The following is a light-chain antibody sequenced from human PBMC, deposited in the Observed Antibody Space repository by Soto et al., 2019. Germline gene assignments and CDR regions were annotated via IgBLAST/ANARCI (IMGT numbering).Light chain of an antibody. CDR2: AAS. Sequence: DLQLTQSPSFLSASVGDRVTITCRASQDISDYFAWYQQRPGKAPKLLIYAASTLQSGVPSRFSGSGSGTVFTLTISSLQPEDFATCSCQQLNSYPLTFGGGTKVEIK. CDR3: QQLNSYPLT. V-gene: IGKV1-9*01. CDR1: QDISDY. J-gene: IGKJ4*01.